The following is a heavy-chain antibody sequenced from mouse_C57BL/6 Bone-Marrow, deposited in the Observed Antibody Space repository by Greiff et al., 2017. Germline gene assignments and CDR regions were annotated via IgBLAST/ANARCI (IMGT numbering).Heavy chain of an antibody. V-gene: IGHV1-55*01. CDR3: ASGRGYRVAWFAY. Sequence: QVQLQQPGAELVKPGASVKMSCKASGYTFTSYWITWVKQRPGQGLEWIGDIYPGSGSTNYNEKFKSKATLTVDTSSSTAYMQLSSLTSEDSAVYYCASGRGYRVAWFAYWGQGTLVTVSA. J-gene: IGHJ3*01. CDR2: IYPGSGST. D-gene: IGHD2-2*01. CDR1: GYTFTSYW.